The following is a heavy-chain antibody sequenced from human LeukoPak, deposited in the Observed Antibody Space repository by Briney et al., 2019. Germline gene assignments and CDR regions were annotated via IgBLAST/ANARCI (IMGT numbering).Heavy chain of an antibody. CDR1: GFTFDDYA. Sequence: GGSLRLSCAASGFTFDDYAMHWVRQAPGKGLEWVSGISWNSGSIGYADSVKGRFTISRDNSKNTLYLQMNSLRAEDTAVYYCAKDLANGEDYWGQGTLVTVSS. J-gene: IGHJ4*02. CDR2: ISWNSGSI. D-gene: IGHD2-8*01. CDR3: AKDLANGEDY. V-gene: IGHV3-9*01.